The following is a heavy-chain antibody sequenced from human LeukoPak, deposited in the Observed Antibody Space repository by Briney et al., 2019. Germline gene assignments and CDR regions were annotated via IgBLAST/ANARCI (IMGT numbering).Heavy chain of an antibody. J-gene: IGHJ4*02. Sequence: PGGSPRLSCAASGFTFSSYAMSWVRQAPGKGLEWVSAISGSGGSTYYADSVKGRFTISRDNSKNTLYLQMNSLRAEDTAVYYCAKSVTYYYDSSGYYAPAYFDYWGQGTLVTVSS. CDR3: AKSVTYYYDSSGYYAPAYFDY. D-gene: IGHD3-22*01. CDR1: GFTFSSYA. V-gene: IGHV3-23*01. CDR2: ISGSGGST.